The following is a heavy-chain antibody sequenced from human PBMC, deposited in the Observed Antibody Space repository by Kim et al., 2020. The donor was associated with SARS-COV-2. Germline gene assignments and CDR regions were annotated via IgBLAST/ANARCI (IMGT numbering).Heavy chain of an antibody. CDR1: GFTFSDYY. CDR2: INSYGSS. V-gene: IGHV3-11*05. J-gene: IGHJ2*01. CDR3: ARGKDHWYFHL. Sequence: GGSLRLSCAASGFTFSDYYMSWFRQAPGKGLEWVSYINSYGSSNYADSVKGRFTISRDNAKNSLYLQMNSLRAEDTAIYYFARGKDHWYFHLWRRGPLV.